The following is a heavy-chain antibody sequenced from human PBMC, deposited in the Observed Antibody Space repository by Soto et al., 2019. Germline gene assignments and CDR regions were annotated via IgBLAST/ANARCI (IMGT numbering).Heavy chain of an antibody. J-gene: IGHJ6*02. Sequence: QVQLVQSGAEVKKPGASVKVSCETSGYTFPVSYTHWLRQAPGQGLEWMGWINPNSGDTNYAHKFEGRVTMTRDSSAATAYMELRGLRSDDTAVYFCARESAGKTLYGMDVWGQGTTVTVSS. CDR3: ARESAGKTLYGMDV. CDR2: INPNSGDT. V-gene: IGHV1-2*02. CDR1: GYTFPVSY. D-gene: IGHD1-1*01.